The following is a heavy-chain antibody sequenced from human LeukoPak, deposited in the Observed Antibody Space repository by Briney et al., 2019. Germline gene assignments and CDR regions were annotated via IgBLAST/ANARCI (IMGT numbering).Heavy chain of an antibody. J-gene: IGHJ4*02. CDR1: GYTFTSYY. Sequence: ASVKVSCRASGYTFTSYYMHWVRQAPGQGLEWMGIINPSGGSTSYAQKFQGRATMTRDTSTSTVYMELSSLRSEDTAVYYCARAAYYYDSSGYYQDYWGQGTLVTVSS. D-gene: IGHD3-22*01. CDR3: ARAAYYYDSSGYYQDY. V-gene: IGHV1-46*01. CDR2: INPSGGST.